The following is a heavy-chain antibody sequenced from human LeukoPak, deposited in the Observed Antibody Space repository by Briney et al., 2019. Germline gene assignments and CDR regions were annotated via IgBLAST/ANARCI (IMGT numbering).Heavy chain of an antibody. D-gene: IGHD4-17*01. J-gene: IGHJ4*02. V-gene: IGHV4-34*01. CDR3: ARGGRTTVDFDY. CDR2: INHSGST. Sequence: KASETLSLTCAVYGGSFSGYYWSWIRQPPGKGLEWIGEINHSGSTNYNPSLKSRVTISVDTSKNQFSLKLSSVTAADTAVYYCARGGRTTVDFDYWGQGTLVTVSS. CDR1: GGSFSGYY.